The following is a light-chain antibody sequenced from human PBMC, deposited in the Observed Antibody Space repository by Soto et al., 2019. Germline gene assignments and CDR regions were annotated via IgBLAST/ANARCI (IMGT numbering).Light chain of an antibody. CDR1: QSVNSN. J-gene: IGKJ4*01. CDR2: GAS. CDR3: QQYYNCPSLA. Sequence: EIVMTQSPATLSVSPGERATLSCRASQSVNSNLAWYQQKPGQAPRLLIYGASTRATGIPARFSGSGSGTEFTLTISSLQSEDFAVYFCQQYYNCPSLAFGGGTKVDIK. V-gene: IGKV3-15*01.